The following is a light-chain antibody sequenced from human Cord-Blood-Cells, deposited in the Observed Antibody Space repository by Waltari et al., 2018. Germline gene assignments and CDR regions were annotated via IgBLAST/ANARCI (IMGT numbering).Light chain of an antibody. J-gene: IGLJ3*02. CDR3: SSYAGSNRV. CDR1: SSDVGGNNF. Sequence: QSALTQPPSAPGSPGQSVTISCTGTSSDVGGNNFVSWYQHHPGKAPKLMLYEVSKRPSRVPDRFSGSKSGNTASLTVSGLQAEDEADYYCSSYAGSNRVFGGGTKLTVL. V-gene: IGLV2-8*01. CDR2: EVS.